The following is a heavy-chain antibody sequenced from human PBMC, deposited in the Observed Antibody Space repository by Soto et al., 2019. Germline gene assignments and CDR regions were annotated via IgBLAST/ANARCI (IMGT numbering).Heavy chain of an antibody. CDR2: INAGNGNT. CDR1: GYTFTSYA. D-gene: IGHD6-13*01. V-gene: IGHV1-3*01. CDR3: ERGLGIWWFDP. J-gene: IGHJ5*02. Sequence: QVQLVQSGAEVKKPGASVKVSCKASGYTFTSYAMHWVRQAPGQRLEWMGWINAGNGNTKYSQKFQGRVTITRDTSASTAYMELSSLRSEDTAVYYCERGLGIWWFDPWGQGTLVTVSS.